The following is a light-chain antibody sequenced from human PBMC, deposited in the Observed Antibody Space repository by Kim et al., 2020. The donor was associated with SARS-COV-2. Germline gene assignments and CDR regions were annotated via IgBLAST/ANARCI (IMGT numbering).Light chain of an antibody. V-gene: IGKV1-27*01. CDR3: QKYNSAPWT. CDR1: QGITNY. J-gene: IGKJ1*01. CDR2: AAS. Sequence: DIQMTQSPSSLSASVGDRVTITCRASQGITNYLAWYQQKPGTVPKLLIYAASTLQSGVPSRFSGSGSGTDFTLTISSLQPEDVAIYYCQKYNSAPWTFGQGTKVDIK.